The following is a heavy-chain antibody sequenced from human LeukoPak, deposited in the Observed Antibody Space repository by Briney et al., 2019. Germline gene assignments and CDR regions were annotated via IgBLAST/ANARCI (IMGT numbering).Heavy chain of an antibody. D-gene: IGHD4-11*01. CDR2: LYWDEDK. J-gene: IGHJ5*02. Sequence: SGPTLVKPTQTLTLTCTFSGFSLSTRGVGVGWIRQPPGKGLEWLALLYWDEDKRYSPSLKSRLTITKDTSKNQVVLTMTNMDPVDTATYYCAHRPPGEVKNDYWWFDPWGQGTLVTVSS. V-gene: IGHV2-5*02. CDR1: GFSLSTRGVG. CDR3: AHRPPGEVKNDYWWFDP.